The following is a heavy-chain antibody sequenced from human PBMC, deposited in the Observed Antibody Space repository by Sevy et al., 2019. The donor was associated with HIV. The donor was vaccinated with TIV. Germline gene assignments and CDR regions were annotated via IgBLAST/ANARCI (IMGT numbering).Heavy chain of an antibody. CDR2: IRSKTYGGTT. D-gene: IGHD2-15*01. CDR1: GFTFGDYA. CDR3: YREGSEGTVVQPDAFDF. Sequence: GGSLRLSCTASGFTFGDYAMSWFRQAPGKGLEWVGFIRSKTYGGTTEYAAYMKGRFTISRDDSKSIAYMQMNSLKTEDKAVYYCYREGSEGTVVQPDAFDFWGQGTMVTVSS. V-gene: IGHV3-49*03. J-gene: IGHJ3*01.